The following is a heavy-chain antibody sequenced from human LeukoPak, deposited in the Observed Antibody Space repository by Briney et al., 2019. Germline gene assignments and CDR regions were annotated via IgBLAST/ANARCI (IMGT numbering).Heavy chain of an antibody. D-gene: IGHD6-13*01. CDR1: GSSFTSYW. J-gene: IGHJ4*02. CDR3: ARPVYSSSFGAFDY. Sequence: GASLKISXKASGSSFTSYWVGWVRQMPGKGLEWMGIIYPGDSDTIYSPSFQGQVTISADKSISTAYLQWSSLKASDTAMYYCARPVYSSSFGAFDYWGQGTLVTVSS. V-gene: IGHV5-51*01. CDR2: IYPGDSDT.